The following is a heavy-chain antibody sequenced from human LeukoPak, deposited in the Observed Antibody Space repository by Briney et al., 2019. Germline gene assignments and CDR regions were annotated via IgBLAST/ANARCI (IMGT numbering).Heavy chain of an antibody. V-gene: IGHV1-69*04. CDR1: GGTFSSYA. CDR3: ARVKIMVRGVSSYYGMDV. J-gene: IGHJ6*02. Sequence: SVKVSCKASGGTFSSYAISWVRQAPGQGLEWMGRIIPILGIANYAQKFQGRVTITADKSTSTAYMELSSLRSEDTAVYYCARVKIMVRGVSSYYGMDVWGQGTTVTVSS. CDR2: IIPILGIA. D-gene: IGHD3-10*01.